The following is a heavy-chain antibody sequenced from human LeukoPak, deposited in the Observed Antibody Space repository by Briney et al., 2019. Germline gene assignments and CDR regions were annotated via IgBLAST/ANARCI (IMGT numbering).Heavy chain of an antibody. J-gene: IGHJ6*03. Sequence: GGSLRLSCAASGFSFGRYAMHWVRQAPGKGLEWVSSISSSSSYIYYADSVKGRFTISRDNAKNSLYLQMNSLRAEDTAVYYCVRGGAAGTNYYYYYYMDVWGKGTTVTVSS. D-gene: IGHD2-15*01. CDR2: ISSSSSYI. CDR3: VRGGAAGTNYYYYYYMDV. CDR1: GFSFGRYA. V-gene: IGHV3-21*01.